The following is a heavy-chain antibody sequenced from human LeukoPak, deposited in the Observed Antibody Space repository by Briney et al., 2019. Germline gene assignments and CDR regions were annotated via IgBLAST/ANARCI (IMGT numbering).Heavy chain of an antibody. CDR2: ISYDGSNK. V-gene: IGHV3-30*03. D-gene: IGHD2-2*01. Sequence: GGSLRLSCAASGFTFSSYGMHWVRQAPGKGLEWVAVISYDGSNKYYADSVKGRFTISRDNSKNTLYLQMNSLRAEDTAVYYCARDGGIVVVPAATYNWNSLDIWGQGTMVTVSS. CDR3: ARDGGIVVVPAATYNWNSLDI. J-gene: IGHJ3*02. CDR1: GFTFSSYG.